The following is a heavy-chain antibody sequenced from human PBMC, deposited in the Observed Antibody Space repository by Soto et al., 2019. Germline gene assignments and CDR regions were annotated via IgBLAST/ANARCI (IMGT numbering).Heavy chain of an antibody. D-gene: IGHD1-26*01. CDR3: VTVNLVGAAYYFDY. CDR1: GGSIRNGDYY. J-gene: IGHJ4*02. CDR2: VYYSGTT. V-gene: IGHV4-30-4*01. Sequence: PSETLSLTCTVSGGSIRNGDYYWGWIRQPPGKGLEWIGYVYYSGTTYFHPSLNSRVSISVETSENQFSLRLTSVTASDTAVYYCVTVNLVGAAYYFDYWGPGTLVTVSS.